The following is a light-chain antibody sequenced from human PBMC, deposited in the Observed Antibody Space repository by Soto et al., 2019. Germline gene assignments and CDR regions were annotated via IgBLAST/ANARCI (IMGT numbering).Light chain of an antibody. J-gene: IGLJ1*01. CDR3: CSYAGRYSPYV. V-gene: IGLV2-11*01. CDR1: SSDVGDYNY. CDR2: DVS. Sequence: QSALTQPRSVSGSPGQSGTISCTGTSSDVGDYNYVSWYQQHPGKAPKLMIYDVSKRPSGVPDRFSGSKSGNTASLTISGLQAEDEADYYCCSYAGRYSPYVFGTGTKLTVL.